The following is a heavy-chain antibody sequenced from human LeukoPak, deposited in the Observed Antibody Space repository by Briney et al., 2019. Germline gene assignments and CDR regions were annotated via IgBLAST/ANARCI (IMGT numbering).Heavy chain of an antibody. V-gene: IGHV3-23*01. CDR3: AKVGIRRITMVQGLIGYFDY. CDR1: GFTFSSYA. Sequence: GGSLRLSCAASGFTFSSYAMSWVRQAPGKGLEWVSAISGSGGSTYYADSVKGRFTISRDNSKNTLYLQMNSLRAEDTAVYYCAKVGIRRITMVQGLIGYFDYWGQGTLVTVSS. J-gene: IGHJ4*02. CDR2: ISGSGGST. D-gene: IGHD3-10*01.